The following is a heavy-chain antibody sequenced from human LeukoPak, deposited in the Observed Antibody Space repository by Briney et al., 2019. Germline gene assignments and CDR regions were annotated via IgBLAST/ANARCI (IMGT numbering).Heavy chain of an antibody. Sequence: GGSLRLSCSASGVTFSRYAMHWVRQAPGKGLEYVSAISTNGGVTYYADSVKGRFTISRDNSQDTLYLEMSSLRVDDTAVYYCVKDVSSTYYYFDYWGQGTLVTVSS. J-gene: IGHJ4*02. CDR1: GVTFSRYA. CDR3: VKDVSSTYYYFDY. V-gene: IGHV3-64D*09. CDR2: ISTNGGVT. D-gene: IGHD6-13*01.